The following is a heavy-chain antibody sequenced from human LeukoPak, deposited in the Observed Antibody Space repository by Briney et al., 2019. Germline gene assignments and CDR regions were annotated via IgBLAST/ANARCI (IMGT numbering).Heavy chain of an antibody. CDR3: ARGGGRFLEWLLYYFDY. CDR1: GFTFSDYY. J-gene: IGHJ4*02. Sequence: GGSLRLSCAASGFTFSDYYMSCIRQAPGKGLECVSYISSSGSTIYYADSVKGRFTISRDNAKNSLYLQMNSLRAEDTAVYHCARGGGRFLEWLLYYFDYWGQGTLVTVSS. V-gene: IGHV3-11*01. D-gene: IGHD3-3*01. CDR2: ISSSGSTI.